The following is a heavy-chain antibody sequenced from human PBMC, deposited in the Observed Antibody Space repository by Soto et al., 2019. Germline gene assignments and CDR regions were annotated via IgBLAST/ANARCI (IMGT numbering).Heavy chain of an antibody. D-gene: IGHD4-4*01. J-gene: IGHJ2*01. CDR2: IYHSGST. Sequence: QVQLQESGPGLVKPSGTLSLTCAVSGASISSSNLLSWVRQPPGKGLEWMGEIYHSGSTYYNASLKSRVAISLDKSKNQFSLKLRSVTAADTAVYYCVRKDYSDWFFDLWGRGTLVTVSS. V-gene: IGHV4-4*02. CDR1: GASISSSNL. CDR3: VRKDYSDWFFDL.